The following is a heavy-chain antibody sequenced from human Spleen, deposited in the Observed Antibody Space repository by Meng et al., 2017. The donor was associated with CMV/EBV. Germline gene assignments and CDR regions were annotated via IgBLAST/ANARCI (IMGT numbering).Heavy chain of an antibody. J-gene: IGHJ4*02. Sequence: ASVKVSCKASGYTFTDYGLSWVRQAPGQGLQWMGWISTYNGNTNYAQKFQGRVTMTTDTSTTTAYMELTSLTSDDTAVYYCARVLFFGDPFDYWGQGTLVTVSS. D-gene: IGHD4-17*01. CDR3: ARVLFFGDPFDY. CDR2: ISTYNGNT. V-gene: IGHV1-18*01. CDR1: GYTFTDYG.